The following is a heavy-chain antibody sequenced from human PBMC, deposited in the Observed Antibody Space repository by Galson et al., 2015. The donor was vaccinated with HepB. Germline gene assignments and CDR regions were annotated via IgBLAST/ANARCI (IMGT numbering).Heavy chain of an antibody. J-gene: IGHJ4*02. V-gene: IGHV3-48*04. CDR2: ISTDSSTI. CDR3: AREGYDFWSGYYTPYYFDY. CDR1: GFTFSSYT. Sequence: SLRLSCAASGFTFSSYTMNWVRQAPGKGLEWLSYISTDSSTIYYADSVKGRFTVSRDNAKNTLYLQMNSLRAEDTAVYYCAREGYDFWSGYYTPYYFDYWGQGTLVTVSS. D-gene: IGHD3-3*01.